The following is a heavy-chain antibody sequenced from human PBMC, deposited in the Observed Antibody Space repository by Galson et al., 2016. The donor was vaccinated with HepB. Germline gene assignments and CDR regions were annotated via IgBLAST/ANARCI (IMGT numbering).Heavy chain of an antibody. CDR3: TRPSWTHGLDS. Sequence: SLRLSCAASGFSFINAWMSWVRRAPGKGLEWVGRIKSQSAGASTDYAAPLKGRFTISRDDSKNTLYLQIDSLKTEDTAIYYCTRPSWTHGLDSWGQGTLVTVSS. J-gene: IGHJ4*02. CDR2: IKSQSAGAST. CDR1: GFSFINAW. D-gene: IGHD6-13*01. V-gene: IGHV3-15*01.